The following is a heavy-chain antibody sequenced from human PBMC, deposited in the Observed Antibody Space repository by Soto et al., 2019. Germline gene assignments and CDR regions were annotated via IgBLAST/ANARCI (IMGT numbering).Heavy chain of an antibody. CDR2: IDPSDSYT. D-gene: IGHD6-6*01. Sequence: GESRKISCKGSGDSVTSYWSSLVRQMPGTGLEWMGRIDPSDSYTNYSPSFQCHVTISADKSISTAYLQWSSLKASDTAMYYCARRILGSSSSSSWFDPWGQGPLVTVSS. V-gene: IGHV5-10-1*01. CDR3: ARRILGSSSSSSWFDP. CDR1: GDSVTSYW. J-gene: IGHJ5*02.